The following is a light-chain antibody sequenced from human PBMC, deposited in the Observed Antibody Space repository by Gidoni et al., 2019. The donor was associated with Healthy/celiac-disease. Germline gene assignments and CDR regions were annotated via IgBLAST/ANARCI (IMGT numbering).Light chain of an antibody. CDR3: QQSYSTPFT. V-gene: IGKV1-39*01. J-gene: IGKJ3*01. CDR1: QSISSY. CDR2: AAS. Sequence: DIQMTQSPSSLSASVGDRVTITCRASQSISSYLNWYQQKPGKAPKLLIYAASSLQSGVPSRFSGSGSGTDSTLTISRLQPEDFATYYCQQSYSTPFTFGPGTKVEIK.